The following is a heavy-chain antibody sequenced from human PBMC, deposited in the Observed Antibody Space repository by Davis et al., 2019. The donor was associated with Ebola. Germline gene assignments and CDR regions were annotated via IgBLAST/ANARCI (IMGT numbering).Heavy chain of an antibody. CDR3: ARDNYGDYFFGYYFDY. J-gene: IGHJ4*02. CDR1: GYTFTSYG. V-gene: IGHV1-18*04. Sequence: ASVKVSCKASGYTFTSYGISWVRQAPGQGLEWMGWISAYNGNTNYAQKLQGRVTMTTDTSTSTAYMELRSLRSDDTAVYYCARDNYGDYFFGYYFDYWGQGTLVTVSS. D-gene: IGHD4-17*01. CDR2: ISAYNGNT.